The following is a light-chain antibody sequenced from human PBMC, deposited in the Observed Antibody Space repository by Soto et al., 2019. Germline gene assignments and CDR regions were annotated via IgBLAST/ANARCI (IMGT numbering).Light chain of an antibody. CDR2: DVN. CDR3: CSYAGSHTVV. J-gene: IGLJ2*01. Sequence: QSALTQPRSVSGSPGQPVTISCTGTSSDVGAYDYVSWYQQYPGKAPKLMIYDVNERPSGVPDRFSGSKSGNTASLAISGLQDEDEADYYCCSYAGSHTVVFGGGTKLTVL. CDR1: SSDVGAYDY. V-gene: IGLV2-11*01.